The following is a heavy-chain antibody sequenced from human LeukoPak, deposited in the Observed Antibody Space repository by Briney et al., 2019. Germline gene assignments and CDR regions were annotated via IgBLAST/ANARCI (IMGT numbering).Heavy chain of an antibody. CDR1: GGTFSSYA. Sequence: SVKVSCKASGGTFSSYAISWVRQAPGQGLEWMGGIIPIFGTANYAQKFQGRVTITADKSTSTAYMELSRLRSEDTAVYYCARVLIAVAGTLDYWGQGTLVTVSS. D-gene: IGHD6-19*01. CDR2: IIPIFGTA. CDR3: ARVLIAVAGTLDY. J-gene: IGHJ4*02. V-gene: IGHV1-69*06.